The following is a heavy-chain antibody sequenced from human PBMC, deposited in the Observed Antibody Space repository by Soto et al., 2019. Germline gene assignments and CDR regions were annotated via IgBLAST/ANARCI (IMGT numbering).Heavy chain of an antibody. CDR1: GFPFSSYG. CDR3: VGGKYDFDF. V-gene: IGHV3-30*03. D-gene: IGHD3-10*01. Sequence: QVQLVESGGGVVQPGRSLRLSCAASGFPFSSYGMHWVREAPGKGLEGVAVISYDGSNKYYADSVKGRFTISRDNYASTLYLQMNSLRPEDTALYYCVGGKYDFDFRGQGTLVTVSP. CDR2: ISYDGSNK. J-gene: IGHJ4*02.